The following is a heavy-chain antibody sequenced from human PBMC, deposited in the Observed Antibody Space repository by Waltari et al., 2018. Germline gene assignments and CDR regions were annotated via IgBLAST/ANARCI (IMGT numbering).Heavy chain of an antibody. CDR1: GGSISRGGYC. CDR3: ARHWKRSGYRFDP. Sequence: QLRLQESGPGLVQPSGTLSLNCPVSGGSISRGGYCWGWIRQSPGKGLEWIGSIYYSGSTYYNPTLESRVTISGDTSKNEFSLKLSSVTAADTAVYYCARHWKRSGYRFDPWGQGTLVTVSS. V-gene: IGHV4-39*01. J-gene: IGHJ5*02. CDR2: IYYSGST. D-gene: IGHD5-12*01.